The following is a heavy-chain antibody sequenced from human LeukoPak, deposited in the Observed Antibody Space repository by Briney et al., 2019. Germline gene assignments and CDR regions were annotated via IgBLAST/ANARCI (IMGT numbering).Heavy chain of an antibody. CDR2: ISSSSSYI. D-gene: IGHD3-22*01. J-gene: IGHJ4*02. CDR3: ARGMIVPRGFDY. Sequence: PGRSLRLSCAASGFTFSSYSMNWVRQAPGKGLEWVSSISSSSSYIYYADSVKGRFTISRDNAKNSLYLQMNSLRAEDTAVYYCARGMIVPRGFDYWGQGTLVTVSS. CDR1: GFTFSSYS. V-gene: IGHV3-21*01.